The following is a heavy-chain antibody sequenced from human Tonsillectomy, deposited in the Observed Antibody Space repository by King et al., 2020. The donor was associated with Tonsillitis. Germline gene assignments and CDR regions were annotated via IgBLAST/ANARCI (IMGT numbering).Heavy chain of an antibody. Sequence: QLQESGPGLVKPSETLSLTCTVSGGSISSYYWNWIRQPPGKGLEWIGYIYYSGSTNYNPSLKSRVTISVDTSKDQFSLHLSSVTAADTAMYYGARERDLNAFDIWGQGTMVTVSS. CDR3: ARERDLNAFDI. CDR2: IYYSGST. J-gene: IGHJ3*02. V-gene: IGHV4-59*01. CDR1: GGSISSYY.